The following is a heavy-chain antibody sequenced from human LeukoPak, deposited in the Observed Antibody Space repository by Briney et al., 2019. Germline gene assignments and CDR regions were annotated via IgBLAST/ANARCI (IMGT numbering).Heavy chain of an antibody. J-gene: IGHJ4*02. D-gene: IGHD2-21*02. V-gene: IGHV3-21*01. CDR2: IRNSSSHI. Sequence: GGSLRLSCAASGFTFSRYTMNRGRQAPGKGLEWVSSIRNSSSHIFYADSVKGRFIISRDNAQNSLFLQMNSLRPEDTAVYYCARVQSSIVMSPIPTFDYWGQGILVTVSS. CDR1: GFTFSRYT. CDR3: ARVQSSIVMSPIPTFDY.